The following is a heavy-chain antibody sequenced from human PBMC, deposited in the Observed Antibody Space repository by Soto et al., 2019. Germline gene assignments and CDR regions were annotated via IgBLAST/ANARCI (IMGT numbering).Heavy chain of an antibody. D-gene: IGHD3-10*01. J-gene: IGHJ4*02. CDR1: GFTFSSYA. V-gene: IGHV3-23*01. Sequence: GGSLRLSCAASGFTFSSYAMDWVRQSPGRGLEWVSAITRSGGSAYYADSVKGRFTISRDNSKNTVSLQMNSLRAEDTAVYYCAKFAYGSGSDHYLFDFWGQGAQVPVSS. CDR2: ITRSGGSA. CDR3: AKFAYGSGSDHYLFDF.